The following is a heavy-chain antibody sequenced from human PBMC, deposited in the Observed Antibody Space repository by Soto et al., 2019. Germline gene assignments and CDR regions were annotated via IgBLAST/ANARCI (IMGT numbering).Heavy chain of an antibody. CDR2: IYNDGGRT. Sequence: GGSLRLSCAASGFAFSSYWMHWVRQTPGKGPVWVSRIYNDGGRTAYADSVKGRFTISRDNAKNTMYLQMSSLTVEDTAVYYCARDLSGDTTHYFDLWGQGTLVTVSS. CDR3: ARDLSGDTTHYFDL. V-gene: IGHV3-74*01. J-gene: IGHJ4*02. CDR1: GFAFSSYW. D-gene: IGHD1-1*01.